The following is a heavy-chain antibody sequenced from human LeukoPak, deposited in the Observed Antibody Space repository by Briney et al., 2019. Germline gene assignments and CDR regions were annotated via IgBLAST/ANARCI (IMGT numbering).Heavy chain of an antibody. CDR2: TYYRSKWYN. V-gene: IGHV6-1*01. D-gene: IGHD2-21*02. CDR3: AREAYCGGDCYSYRFYYYYGMDV. J-gene: IGHJ6*02. CDR1: GDSVSSNSAA. Sequence: SQTLSLTCAISGDSVSSNSAAWNWIRQSPSRGLEWLGRTYYRSKWYNDYAVSVKSRITINPDTSKNQFSLQLNSVTPEDTAVYYCAREAYCGGDCYSYRFYYYYGMDVWGQGTTVTVSS.